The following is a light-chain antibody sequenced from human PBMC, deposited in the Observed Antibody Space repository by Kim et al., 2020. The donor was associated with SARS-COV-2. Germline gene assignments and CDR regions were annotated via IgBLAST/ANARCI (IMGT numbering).Light chain of an antibody. Sequence: PGQSITISCTGTSSDVGVYNYVSWYQQHPGKAPKLMIYDVTNRPSGVSNRFSGSKSGNTASLTISGLQAEDEADYYCSSYTSSSVVFGGGTKLTVL. V-gene: IGLV2-14*03. J-gene: IGLJ2*01. CDR1: SSDVGVYNY. CDR2: DVT. CDR3: SSYTSSSVV.